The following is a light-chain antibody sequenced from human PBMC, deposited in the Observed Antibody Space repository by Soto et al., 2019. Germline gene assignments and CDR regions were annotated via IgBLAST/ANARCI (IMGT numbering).Light chain of an antibody. V-gene: IGLV6-57*04. Sequence: NFMLTQPHSVSESPGKTVTISCTRSSGSIASTYVQWYRQRPGSAPTTVIYEDNQRPSGVTDRFSGSIDSSSNSASLTISGLKTEDEADYYCQSYDSSNVVFGGGTKLTVL. CDR2: EDN. CDR1: SGSIASTY. J-gene: IGLJ2*01. CDR3: QSYDSSNVV.